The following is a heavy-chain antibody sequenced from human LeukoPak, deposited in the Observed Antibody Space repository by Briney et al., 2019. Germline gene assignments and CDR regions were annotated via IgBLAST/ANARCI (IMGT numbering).Heavy chain of an antibody. CDR1: GFAFRSYG. V-gene: IGHV3-48*04. Sequence: PGGSLRLSCAASGFAFRSYGMHWVRQAPGKGLEWVSYISSSGSTIYYADSVKGRFTISRDNAKNSLYLQMNSLRAEDTAVYYCARAKSPEAVASYYYYGMDVWGQGTTVTVSS. CDR3: ARAKSPEAVASYYYYGMDV. D-gene: IGHD6-19*01. J-gene: IGHJ6*02. CDR2: ISSSGSTI.